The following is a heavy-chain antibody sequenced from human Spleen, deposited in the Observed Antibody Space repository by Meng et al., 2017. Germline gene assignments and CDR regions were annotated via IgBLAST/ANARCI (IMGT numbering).Heavy chain of an antibody. Sequence: GESLKISCAASGFTFSNYAMNWVRQAPGKGLEWVSAISGSGDSTYYADYADSVKGRFTISRDDSKNTLYLQMNSLRAEDTAAYYCATIAPAGSGSDYWGQGTLVTVSS. CDR2: ISGSGDST. CDR3: ATIAPAGSGSDY. CDR1: GFTFSNYA. D-gene: IGHD6-13*01. V-gene: IGHV3-23*01. J-gene: IGHJ4*02.